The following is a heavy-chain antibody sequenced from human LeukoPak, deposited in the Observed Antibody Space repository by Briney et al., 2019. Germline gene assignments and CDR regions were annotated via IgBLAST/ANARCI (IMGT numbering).Heavy chain of an antibody. D-gene: IGHD6-19*01. V-gene: IGHV3-48*03. CDR3: ARGASSIAVAGFYYGMDV. J-gene: IGHJ6*02. CDR1: GFTFSSYE. Sequence: GGSLRLSCAASGFTFSSYEMNWVRQAPGKGLEWVSYISSSGSTINYADSVKGRFTISRDNAKNSLYLQMNSLRAEDTAVYYCARGASSIAVAGFYYGMDVWGQGTTVTVSS. CDR2: ISSSGSTI.